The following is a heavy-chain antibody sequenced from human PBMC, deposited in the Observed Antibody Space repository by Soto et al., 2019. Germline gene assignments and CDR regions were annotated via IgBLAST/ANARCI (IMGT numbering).Heavy chain of an antibody. V-gene: IGHV4-34*01. CDR2: INHSGST. CDR1: GGSFSGYY. Sequence: SETLSLTCAVYGGSFSGYYWSWIRQPPGKGLEWIGEINHSGSTNYNPSLKSRVTISVDTSKNQFSLKLSSVTAADTAVYYCARFLRQSSYNWFDPWGQGTLVTVSS. D-gene: IGHD1-26*01. J-gene: IGHJ5*02. CDR3: ARFLRQSSYNWFDP.